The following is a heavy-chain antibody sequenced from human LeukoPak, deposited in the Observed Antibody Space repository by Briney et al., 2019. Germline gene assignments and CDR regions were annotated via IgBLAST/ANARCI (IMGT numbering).Heavy chain of an antibody. CDR3: ARDPSGGYPFDY. J-gene: IGHJ4*02. V-gene: IGHV3-21*01. CDR1: GFTFSSYS. Sequence: GGSLRLSCAASGFTFSSYSMNWVRQAPGKGLEWVSSISSSSSYIYYADSVKGRFTISRDNAKNSLYLQMNSLRAEDTAVYYCARDPSGGYPFDYWGQGTLVTVSP. D-gene: IGHD5-18*01. CDR2: ISSSSSYI.